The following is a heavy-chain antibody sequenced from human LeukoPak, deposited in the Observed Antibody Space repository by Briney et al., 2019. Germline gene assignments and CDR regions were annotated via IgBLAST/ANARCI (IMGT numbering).Heavy chain of an antibody. CDR2: ILGNGGTT. CDR3: AKGTRDYGGLPRWYFDL. V-gene: IGHV3-43*02. D-gene: IGHD4-23*01. Sequence: GGSLRLSCVASGFTFDDYAMHWVRQAPGKGLEWVSRILGNGGTTYYGDSVKGRFTISRDNSKNSLFLQMFSLRTEDTALYYCAKGTRDYGGLPRWYFDLWGRGTLVTVSS. CDR1: GFTFDDYA. J-gene: IGHJ2*01.